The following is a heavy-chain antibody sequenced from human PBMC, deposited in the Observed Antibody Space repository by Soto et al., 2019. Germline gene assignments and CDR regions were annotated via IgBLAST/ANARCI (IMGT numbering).Heavy chain of an antibody. D-gene: IGHD3-9*01. J-gene: IGHJ4*02. V-gene: IGHV3-33*01. Sequence: QVQLVESGGGVVQPGRSLRLSCAASGFTFSSYGMHWVRQAPGKGLEWVAVIWYDGSNKYYADSVKGRFTISRDNSKNTLCLQMNSLRAEDTAVYYCARAVRGYVFLTGPSYYFDYWGQGALVTVSS. CDR2: IWYDGSNK. CDR3: ARAVRGYVFLTGPSYYFDY. CDR1: GFTFSSYG.